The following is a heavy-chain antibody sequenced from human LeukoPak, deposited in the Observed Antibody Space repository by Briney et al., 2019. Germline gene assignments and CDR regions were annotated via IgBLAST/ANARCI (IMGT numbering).Heavy chain of an antibody. CDR2: IYYSGST. Sequence: SETLSLTCTVSGGSISSYYWSWIRQPPGKGLEWIGYIYYSGSTNYNPSLKSRVTISVDTSKNQFSLKLSSVTAADTAVYYCARGGRYFDWLLSTEYYFDYWGQGTLVTVSS. D-gene: IGHD3-9*01. J-gene: IGHJ4*02. CDR1: GGSISSYY. CDR3: ARGGRYFDWLLSTEYYFDY. V-gene: IGHV4-59*12.